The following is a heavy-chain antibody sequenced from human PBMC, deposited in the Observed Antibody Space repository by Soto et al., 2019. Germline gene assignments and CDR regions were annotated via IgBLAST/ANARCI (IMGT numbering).Heavy chain of an antibody. CDR3: ATRNWGLGWENY. CDR1: GGSISSSSYY. CDR2: IYYSGST. J-gene: IGHJ4*02. V-gene: IGHV4-39*01. D-gene: IGHD7-27*01. Sequence: QLQLQESGPGLVKPSETLSLTCTVSGGSISSSSYYWGWIRQPPGKGLEWIGSIYYSGSTYYNPSLKSRVTISVDTSKNQFSLKLSSVTAADTAVYYCATRNWGLGWENYWGQGTLVTVSS.